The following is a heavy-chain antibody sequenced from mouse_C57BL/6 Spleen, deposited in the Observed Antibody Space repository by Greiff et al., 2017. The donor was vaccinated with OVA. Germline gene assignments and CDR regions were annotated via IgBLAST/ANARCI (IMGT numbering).Heavy chain of an antibody. Sequence: VQLQQSGPELVKPGASVKISCKASGYTFTDYYMNWVKQSHGKSLEWIGDINPNNGGTSYNQKFKGKVTLTVDKSSSTAYMELRSLTSEDSAVYYCARSGGYGNGFAYWGQGTLVTVSA. J-gene: IGHJ3*01. D-gene: IGHD2-10*02. CDR2: INPNNGGT. CDR3: ARSGGYGNGFAY. CDR1: GYTFTDYY. V-gene: IGHV1-26*01.